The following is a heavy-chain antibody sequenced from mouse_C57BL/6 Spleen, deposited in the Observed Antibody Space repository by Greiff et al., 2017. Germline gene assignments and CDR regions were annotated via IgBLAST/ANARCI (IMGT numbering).Heavy chain of an antibody. D-gene: IGHD3-2*02. CDR2: IYPSDSET. Sequence: VQLQQPGAKLVRPGSSVKLSCKASGYTFTSYWMDWVKQRPGQGLEWIGNIYPSDSETHYNQKFKDKATLTVDKSSSTAYMQLSSLTSEDSAVYYCARSRSGYSWFAYWGQGTLVTVSA. CDR1: GYTFTSYW. V-gene: IGHV1-61*01. J-gene: IGHJ3*01. CDR3: ARSRSGYSWFAY.